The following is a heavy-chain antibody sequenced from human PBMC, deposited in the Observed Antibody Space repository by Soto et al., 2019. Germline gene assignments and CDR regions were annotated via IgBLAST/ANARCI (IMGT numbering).Heavy chain of an antibody. CDR3: ARSLGSGWYSNWFDP. CDR1: GDSVSSNSAA. J-gene: IGHJ5*02. V-gene: IGHV6-1*01. Sequence: SQTLSLTCAISGDSVSSNSAAWNWIRRSPSRGLEWLGRTYYRSKWYNDYAVSVKSRITINPDTSKNQSSLQLNSVTPEDTAVYYCARSLGSGWYSNWFDPWGQGTLVTVSS. CDR2: TYYRSKWYN. D-gene: IGHD6-19*01.